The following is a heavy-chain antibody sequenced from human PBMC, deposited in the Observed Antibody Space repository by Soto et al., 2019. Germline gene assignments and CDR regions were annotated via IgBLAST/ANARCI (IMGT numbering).Heavy chain of an antibody. V-gene: IGHV3-7*01. J-gene: IGHJ4*02. CDR3: ARLSTSAGRRDLAC. CDR2: MNKDGSES. CDR1: GFSLSSYW. Sequence: EVQLVESGGGLVQPGGSLRLSCAASGFSLSSYWMSWVRQAPGKGLEWVANMNKDGSESDYVGSVKGRFTFTRANAKNSLYLQMNSLRAEDTAVYYCARLSTSAGRRDLACWGQGTLVTVSS.